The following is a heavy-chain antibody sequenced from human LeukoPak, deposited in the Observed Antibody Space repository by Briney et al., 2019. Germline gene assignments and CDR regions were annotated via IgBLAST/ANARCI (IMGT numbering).Heavy chain of an antibody. CDR1: GFTFSSYS. V-gene: IGHV3-21*01. D-gene: IGHD5-18*01. J-gene: IGHJ4*02. Sequence: GGSLRLSCAASGFTFSSYSMNWVRQAPGKGLEWVSSITSSSSFIYYADSVKGRFTISRDNAKNSLYLQMNNLRAEDTAVYYCARDTAMVYFDYWGQGTLVTVSS. CDR2: ITSSSSFI. CDR3: ARDTAMVYFDY.